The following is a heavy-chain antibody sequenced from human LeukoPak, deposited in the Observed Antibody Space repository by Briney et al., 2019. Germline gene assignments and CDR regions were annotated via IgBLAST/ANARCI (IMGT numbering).Heavy chain of an antibody. CDR3: ARAYYGYAFHI. D-gene: IGHD3-16*01. Sequence: PSQTLSLTCAVSGDSISSGTYSWSWIRQPPGKGLEWIGYIYHSGSTYYNPSLKRRVTISVDRPKNQFSLKLSSVTAADTAVYYCARAYYGYAFHIWGQGTMVTVSS. CDR1: GDSISSGTYS. V-gene: IGHV4-30-2*01. CDR2: IYHSGST. J-gene: IGHJ3*02.